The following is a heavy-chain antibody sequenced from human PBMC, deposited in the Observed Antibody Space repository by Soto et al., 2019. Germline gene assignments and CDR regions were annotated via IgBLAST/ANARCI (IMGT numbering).Heavy chain of an antibody. D-gene: IGHD2-21*02. CDR3: ARARYGGNSGGFDY. V-gene: IGHV4-34*01. CDR1: GGSFSGYY. J-gene: IGHJ4*02. Sequence: SETLSLTCAVYGGSFSGYYWSWIRQPPGQGLEWIGEINHSGSTNYNPSLKSRVTISVDTSKNQFSLKLSSVTAADTAVYYCARARYGGNSGGFDYWGQGTLVTVSS. CDR2: INHSGST.